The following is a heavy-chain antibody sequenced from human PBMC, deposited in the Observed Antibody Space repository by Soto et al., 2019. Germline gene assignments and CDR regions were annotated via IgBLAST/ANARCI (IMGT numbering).Heavy chain of an antibody. CDR1: GFKFDGYA. CDR3: TKGLDLGYSFGFGDY. V-gene: IGHV3-9*01. CDR2: ISYNSGTI. Sequence: EVQLVESGGGLVQPGRSLRLSSAACGFKFDGYAMHWVRQAPGKGLEWVSGISYNSGTIGHADSVKGRFTISRDNAKNSLYLQMSGLRAEDTALYYCTKGLDLGYSFGFGDYWGQGILVTVSS. J-gene: IGHJ4*02. D-gene: IGHD5-12*01.